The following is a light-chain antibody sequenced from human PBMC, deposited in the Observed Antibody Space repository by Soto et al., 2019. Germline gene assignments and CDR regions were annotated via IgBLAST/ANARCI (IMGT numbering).Light chain of an antibody. J-gene: IGKJ1*01. V-gene: IGKV3-20*01. CDR2: GAS. CDR1: QSVSSSY. Sequence: EAVLTQSPGTLSLSPGKSATLSCRASQSVSSSYLAWYQQKPGQAPRLLIYGASYRATGVPDRFSGSGSGTDFTLTISSLEPEDFAVYYCQQYGSSPVTFGQGTKVDIK. CDR3: QQYGSSPVT.